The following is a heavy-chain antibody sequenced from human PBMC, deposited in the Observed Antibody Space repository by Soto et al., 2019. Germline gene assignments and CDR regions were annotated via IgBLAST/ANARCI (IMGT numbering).Heavy chain of an antibody. CDR3: ARDHGGGGLTLEY. D-gene: IGHD3-16*01. CDR1: GCIFSDYY. Sequence: QVHLEESGGGLVKPGGSLRLSCTASGCIFSDYYMSWIRQAPGKGLEWVSDISNSGRITHHADSVEGRFTISRDNAKGSLYLQRNSLRPEDSAIYYCARDHGGGGLTLEYWGQGTLVTVSS. V-gene: IGHV3-11*01. J-gene: IGHJ4*02. CDR2: ISNSGRIT.